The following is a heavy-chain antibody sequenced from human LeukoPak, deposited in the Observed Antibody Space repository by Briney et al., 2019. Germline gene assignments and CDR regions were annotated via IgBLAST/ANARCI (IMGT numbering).Heavy chain of an antibody. CDR2: IGTAGDT. J-gene: IGHJ6*02. V-gene: IGHV3-13*01. D-gene: IGHD3-10*01. CDR1: GFTFSSYD. CDR3: ARAGFQGFYGSGSYADYGMDV. Sequence: GGSLRLSCAASGFTFSSYDMHWVRQATGKGLEWVSAIGTAGDTYYPGSVKGRFTISRENAKNSLYLQRNSLRAGDTAVYYCARAGFQGFYGSGSYADYGMDVWGQGTTVTVSS.